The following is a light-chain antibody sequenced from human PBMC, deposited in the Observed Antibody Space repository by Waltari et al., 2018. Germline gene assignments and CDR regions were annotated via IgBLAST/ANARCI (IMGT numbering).Light chain of an antibody. CDR2: KVS. CDR3: MQGAHWPRT. V-gene: IGKV2-30*01. J-gene: IGKJ1*01. Sequence: DVVMTQSPLSLPVTVGQVASISCRSSQSLLFSDGKIYLNWFHQNPGQSPRRLIYKVSNRESGVPDRFSGIGSVTDFTLKITRVEAEDVGVYFCMQGAHWPRTFGQGTRVEI. CDR1: QSLLFSDGKIY.